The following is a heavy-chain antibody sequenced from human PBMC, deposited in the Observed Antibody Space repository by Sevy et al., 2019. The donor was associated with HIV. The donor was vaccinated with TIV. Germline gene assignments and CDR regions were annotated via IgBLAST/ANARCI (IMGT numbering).Heavy chain of an antibody. CDR3: ARRGAFCGGDCYSADY. D-gene: IGHD2-21*02. J-gene: IGHJ4*02. CDR1: GFSLTTYW. CDR2: IYSGDSDT. Sequence: GESLKISCKASGFSLTTYWVGWVRQMPGKGLEWMGIIYSGDSDTRYSPSFQGQVTISADKSTSPAYLQWTSLKASDTAIYYCARRGAFCGGDCYSADYWGQGTLVTVSS. V-gene: IGHV5-51*01.